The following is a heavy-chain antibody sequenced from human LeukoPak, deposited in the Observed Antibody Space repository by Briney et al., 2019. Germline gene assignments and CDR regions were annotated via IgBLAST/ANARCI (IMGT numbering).Heavy chain of an antibody. CDR2: INWNGGST. V-gene: IGHV3-20*01. D-gene: IGHD3-22*01. CDR3: ARADSSGLDAFDI. CDR1: GFTLDDYG. J-gene: IGHJ3*02. Sequence: GGSLRLSCAASGFTLDDYGMSWVRQAPGKGLEWVSGINWNGGSTGYADSVKGRFTISRDNAKNSLYLQMNSLRAEDTALYHCARADSSGLDAFDIWGQGTMVTVSS.